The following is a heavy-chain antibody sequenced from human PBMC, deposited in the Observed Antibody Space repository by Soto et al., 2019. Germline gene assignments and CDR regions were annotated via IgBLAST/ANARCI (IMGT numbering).Heavy chain of an antibody. D-gene: IGHD5-18*01. CDR1: GFSFSNYA. V-gene: IGHV3-23*01. CDR2: ISGSGDST. Sequence: GGSLRLSCAASGFSFSNYAMSWVRQAPGKGLEWVSGISGSGDSTYYADSVKGRFTISRDNSKNTLFLQMNSLRAEDTAVYYCAKESGYSYGSAFDYWGQGTLVTVSS. J-gene: IGHJ4*02. CDR3: AKESGYSYGSAFDY.